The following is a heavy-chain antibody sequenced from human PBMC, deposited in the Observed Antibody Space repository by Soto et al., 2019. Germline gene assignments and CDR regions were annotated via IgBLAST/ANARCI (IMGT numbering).Heavy chain of an antibody. V-gene: IGHV3-33*06. CDR2: IWNDGSNK. Sequence: GGSLRLSCAASGFTFSNYGMHWVRQAPGKGLEWVAIIWNDGSNKYFADSVKGRFTISRDNSKNTLYLQMNSLRAEDTAVYYCAKDLSEASGSYFCDSWGQGTLVTVSS. D-gene: IGHD3-10*01. CDR3: AKDLSEASGSYFCDS. CDR1: GFTFSNYG. J-gene: IGHJ4*02.